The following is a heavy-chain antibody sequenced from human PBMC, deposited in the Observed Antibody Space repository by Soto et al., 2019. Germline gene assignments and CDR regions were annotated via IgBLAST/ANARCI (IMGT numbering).Heavy chain of an antibody. CDR1: GYTFTSYG. Sequence: QVQLVQSGAEVKKPGASVKVSCKASGYTFTSYGISWVRQAPGQGLEWMGWISAYNGNTNYAQKLQGRVTMTTDTSTSTAYMELRSLRSDDTVVYYCARDIQLWFQVTGVNFDYWGQGTLVTVSS. CDR2: ISAYNGNT. V-gene: IGHV1-18*01. D-gene: IGHD5-18*01. CDR3: ARDIQLWFQVTGVNFDY. J-gene: IGHJ4*02.